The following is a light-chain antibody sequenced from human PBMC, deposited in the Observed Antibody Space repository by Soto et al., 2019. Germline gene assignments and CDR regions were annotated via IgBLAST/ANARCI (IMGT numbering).Light chain of an antibody. CDR1: QSVSSSY. V-gene: IGKV3-20*01. J-gene: IGKJ1*01. CDR3: QQTYSPPRT. CDR2: GAS. Sequence: EIVLTQSPGTLSLSPVERATLSCMASQSVSSSYLAWYQQKPGQAPRLLIYGASSRATGIPDRFSGSGSGTDFTLTISSLQPEDFATYYCQQTYSPPRTFGRGTKVDNK.